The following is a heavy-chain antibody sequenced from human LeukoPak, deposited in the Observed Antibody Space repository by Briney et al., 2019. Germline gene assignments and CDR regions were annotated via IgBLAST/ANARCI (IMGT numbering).Heavy chain of an antibody. V-gene: IGHV3-30*18. Sequence: GRSLRLSCAASGFTFSSYSMHWVRQAPGKGLEWVAVISYDGSNKYYADSVKGRFTISRDTSKNTLYLQMNSLRAEDTAVYYCAKTRGYSYGYLYFDYWGQGTLVTVSS. CDR1: GFTFSSYS. D-gene: IGHD5-18*01. CDR2: ISYDGSNK. CDR3: AKTRGYSYGYLYFDY. J-gene: IGHJ4*02.